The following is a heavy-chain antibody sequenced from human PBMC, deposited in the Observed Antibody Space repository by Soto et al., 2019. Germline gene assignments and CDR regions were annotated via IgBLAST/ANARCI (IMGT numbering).Heavy chain of an antibody. Sequence: SETLSLTCTVSGGSVSSGSYYWSWIRQPPGKGLEWIGYIYYSGSTNYNTSLKSRVTISVDTSKKQFSLKLSSVTAADTAVYYFAISFYDSSGYPAYYYYGMDVWGQGTTVTVSS. V-gene: IGHV4-61*01. D-gene: IGHD3-22*01. CDR2: IYYSGST. J-gene: IGHJ6*02. CDR3: AISFYDSSGYPAYYYYGMDV. CDR1: GGSVSSGSYY.